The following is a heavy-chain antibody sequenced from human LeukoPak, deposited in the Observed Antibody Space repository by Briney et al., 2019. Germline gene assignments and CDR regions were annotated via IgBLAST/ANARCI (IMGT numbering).Heavy chain of an antibody. J-gene: IGHJ4*02. Sequence: GGSLRLSCAASGFTFSSYAMSWVRQAPGKGLEWVSAISGSGGTTYYADSVKGRFTISRDNSKNTMYLQMNSLRAEDTAVYYCAKDTEDSSGYIPDYWGQGTLVTVSS. CDR3: AKDTEDSSGYIPDY. CDR1: GFTFSSYA. V-gene: IGHV3-23*01. CDR2: ISGSGGTT. D-gene: IGHD3-22*01.